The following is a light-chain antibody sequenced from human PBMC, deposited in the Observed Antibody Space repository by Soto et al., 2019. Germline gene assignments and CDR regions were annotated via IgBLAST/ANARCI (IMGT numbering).Light chain of an antibody. Sequence: QSALTQPASVSGSPRQSITIFCTGTSSDVGGYNYVSWYQQHQGKVPKLMIYDVSNRPSGVSNRFSGSKSGNTASLTISGLQAEDEADYYCSSYTSSSTYVYGTGNKLTVL. CDR2: DVS. CDR1: SSDVGGYNY. CDR3: SSYTSSSTYV. J-gene: IGLJ1*01. V-gene: IGLV2-14*01.